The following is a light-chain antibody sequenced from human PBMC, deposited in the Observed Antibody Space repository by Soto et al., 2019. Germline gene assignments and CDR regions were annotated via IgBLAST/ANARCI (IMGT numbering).Light chain of an antibody. CDR1: QSISSY. CDR2: AAS. CDR3: QPSYSTPIT. J-gene: IGKJ5*01. Sequence: DIQMTQSPSSLSASVGDRVTITCRASQSISSYLNWYQQNPGKAPKLLIYAASSLQSGVPSRFSGSGSGTDFTLTISSLQPEDFATYYCQPSYSTPITFGQGTRLEIK. V-gene: IGKV1-39*01.